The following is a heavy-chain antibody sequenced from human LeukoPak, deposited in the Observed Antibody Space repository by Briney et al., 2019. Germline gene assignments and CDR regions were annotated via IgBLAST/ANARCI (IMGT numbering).Heavy chain of an antibody. Sequence: SETLSLTCTVSGGSISSSSYYWGWIRQPPGKGLEWIGSIYYSGSTYYSPSLKSRVTISVDTSKNQFSLKLSSVTAADTAVYYCARVCCRTAAILRYFDYWGQGTLVTVSS. J-gene: IGHJ4*02. V-gene: IGHV4-39*01. CDR3: ARVCCRTAAILRYFDY. CDR2: IYYSGST. CDR1: GGSISSSSYY. D-gene: IGHD2-2*02.